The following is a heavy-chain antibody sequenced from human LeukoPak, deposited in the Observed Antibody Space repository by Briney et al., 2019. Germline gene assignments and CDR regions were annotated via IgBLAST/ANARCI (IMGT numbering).Heavy chain of an antibody. J-gene: IGHJ5*02. CDR2: INHSGST. Sequence: PSETLSLTCAVYVGSFSGYYWSWIRQPPGKGLEWIGEINHSGSTNYNPSLKSRVTTSVDPSKNQVSLKLTSVTAADTAVYYCARVNYHDSGGCYWWFDPWGQGTRVTVSS. V-gene: IGHV4-34*01. D-gene: IGHD3-22*01. CDR3: ARVNYHDSGGCYWWFDP. CDR1: VGSFSGYY.